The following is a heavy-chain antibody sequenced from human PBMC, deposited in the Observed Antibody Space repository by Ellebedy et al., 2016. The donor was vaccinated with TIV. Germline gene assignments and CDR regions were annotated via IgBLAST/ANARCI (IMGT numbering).Heavy chain of an antibody. CDR3: AKDHEWAGFMAVDYGMDV. CDR1: GFNYDDHA. J-gene: IGHJ6*02. Sequence: GGSLRLXCAASGFNYDDHAIHWVRQAPGKGLEWVANISFDGKRIAYAASVKGRFTISRENSMNTVYLQMNSLRGEDTAQYYCAKDHEWAGFMAVDYGMDVWGQGTTVTVSS. V-gene: IGHV3-30*18. D-gene: IGHD1-26*01. CDR2: ISFDGKRI.